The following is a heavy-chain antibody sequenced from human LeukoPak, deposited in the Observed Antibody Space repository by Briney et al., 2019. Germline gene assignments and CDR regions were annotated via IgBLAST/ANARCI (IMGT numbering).Heavy chain of an antibody. CDR1: GYTFTSYG. J-gene: IGHJ5*02. D-gene: IGHD4-17*01. V-gene: IGHV1-18*01. Sequence: ASVTVSCKASGYTFTSYGISWVRQAPGQGLEWMGWISAYNGNTNYAQKLQGRVTMTRNTSISTAYMELSSLRSEDTAVYYCARDMTTGYGDYVNWFDPWGQGTLVTVSS. CDR2: ISAYNGNT. CDR3: ARDMTTGYGDYVNWFDP.